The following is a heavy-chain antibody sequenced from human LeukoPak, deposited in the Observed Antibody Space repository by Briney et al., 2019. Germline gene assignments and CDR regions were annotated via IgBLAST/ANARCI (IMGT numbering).Heavy chain of an antibody. J-gene: IGHJ4*02. V-gene: IGHV3-21*01. Sequence: GGSLKLSCAASGFPFSSYSMYWVRQAPGKGLEWVSTISSSDYPSYTDSVKGRLTVYRDNAKNSLYLQINSLRVEDMSLYYCARDGSGGSRDYWGQGTLVTVSS. CDR3: ARDGSGGSRDY. CDR2: ISSSDYP. CDR1: GFPFSSYS. D-gene: IGHD6-19*01.